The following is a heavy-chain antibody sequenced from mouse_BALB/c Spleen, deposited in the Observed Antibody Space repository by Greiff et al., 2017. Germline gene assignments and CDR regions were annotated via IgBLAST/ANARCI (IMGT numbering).Heavy chain of an antibody. CDR2: IWSGGST. D-gene: IGHD2-1*01. Sequence: VQLQQSGPGLVQPSQSLSITCTVSGFSLTSYGVHWVRQSPGKGLEWLGVIWSGGSTDYNAAFISRLSISKDNSKSQVFFKMNSLQANDTAIYYCAKHYGNYVWYFDVWGAGTTVTVSS. V-gene: IGHV2-2*02. CDR3: AKHYGNYVWYFDV. CDR1: GFSLTSYG. J-gene: IGHJ1*01.